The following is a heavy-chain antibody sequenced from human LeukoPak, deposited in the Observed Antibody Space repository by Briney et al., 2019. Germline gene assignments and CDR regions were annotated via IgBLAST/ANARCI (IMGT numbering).Heavy chain of an antibody. Sequence: PGGSLRLSCAASGFTFTTYSMTWVRQAPGKGLQWVSTITGSGGITHYADSVKGRFTISRDNSKNTLYLQMNSLRAEDTAVYYCAKYRMATTPYFDYWGRGTLVTVSS. D-gene: IGHD2-15*01. CDR1: GFTFTTYS. V-gene: IGHV3-23*01. CDR2: ITGSGGIT. CDR3: AKYRMATTPYFDY. J-gene: IGHJ4*02.